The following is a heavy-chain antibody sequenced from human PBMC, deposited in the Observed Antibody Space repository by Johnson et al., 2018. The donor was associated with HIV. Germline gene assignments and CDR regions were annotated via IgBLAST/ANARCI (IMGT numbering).Heavy chain of an antibody. J-gene: IGHJ3*02. V-gene: IGHV3-30-3*01. Sequence: QVQLVESGGGVVQPGTSLRLSCAASGFTFTSFAMHWVRQAPGKGLEWVAFISYDGSNKYYADSVKGRFTISRDNSKNTLYLQMNSLRAEDTAVYYCAKDSERELHPHDAFDIWGQGTMVTVSS. CDR1: GFTFTSFA. CDR3: AKDSERELHPHDAFDI. D-gene: IGHD1-26*01. CDR2: ISYDGSNK.